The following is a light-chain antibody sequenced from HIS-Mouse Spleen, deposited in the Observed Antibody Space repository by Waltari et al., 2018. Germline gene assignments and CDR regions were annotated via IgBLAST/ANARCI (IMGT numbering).Light chain of an antibody. CDR3: CSYAGSSTWV. CDR1: SSDVGMYNL. Sequence: QSALTQPASVSGSPGQSITISCTGTSSDVGMYNLVSWYQQHPGKAPKLMIYEGSKRPSGVSNRFSGSKSGNMASLTISGLQAEDEADYYCCSYAGSSTWVFGGGTKLTVL. J-gene: IGLJ3*02. V-gene: IGLV2-23*01. CDR2: EGS.